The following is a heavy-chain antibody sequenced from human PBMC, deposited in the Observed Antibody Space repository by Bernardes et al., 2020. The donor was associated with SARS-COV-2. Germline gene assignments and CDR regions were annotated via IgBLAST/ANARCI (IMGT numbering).Heavy chain of an antibody. CDR1: GYTFTGYY. Sequence: AAVKVSCKASGYTFTGYYIHWVRQAPGQGLEWKGWINPNSGGTIYAQKFQGRVTMTRDTSISTAYMELSRLRSDDTAMYYCALPPSNYDRYGMDVWGQGTTVTVYS. J-gene: IGHJ6*02. D-gene: IGHD3-22*01. V-gene: IGHV1-2*02. CDR2: INPNSGGT. CDR3: ALPPSNYDRYGMDV.